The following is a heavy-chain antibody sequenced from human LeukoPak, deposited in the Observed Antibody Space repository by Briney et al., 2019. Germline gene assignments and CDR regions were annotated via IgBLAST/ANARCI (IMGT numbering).Heavy chain of an antibody. Sequence: GGSLRLSCAASGFTFSTYRMHWVRQGPGKGLVWVSGMNSDGSSTVYADSVKGRFTISRDNAKNTLYLQMNSLRAEDTAVYYCAKGESSGWFDWGQGTLVTVSS. V-gene: IGHV3-74*01. CDR2: MNSDGSST. CDR1: GFTFSTYR. J-gene: IGHJ4*02. CDR3: AKGESSGWFD. D-gene: IGHD6-13*01.